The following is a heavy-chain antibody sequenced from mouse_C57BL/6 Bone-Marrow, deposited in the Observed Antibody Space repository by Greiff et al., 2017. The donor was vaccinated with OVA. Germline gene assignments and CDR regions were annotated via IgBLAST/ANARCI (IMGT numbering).Heavy chain of an antibody. Sequence: EVHLVESGGGLVQPKGSLKLSCAASGFSFNTYAMNWVRQAPGKGLEWVARIRSKSNNYATYYADSVKDRFTISRDDSESMLYLQMNNLKTEDTAMYYCVRQGDYYGSSSYFDYWGQGTTLTVSS. CDR2: IRSKSNNYAT. CDR1: GFSFNTYA. J-gene: IGHJ2*01. CDR3: VRQGDYYGSSSYFDY. D-gene: IGHD1-1*01. V-gene: IGHV10-1*01.